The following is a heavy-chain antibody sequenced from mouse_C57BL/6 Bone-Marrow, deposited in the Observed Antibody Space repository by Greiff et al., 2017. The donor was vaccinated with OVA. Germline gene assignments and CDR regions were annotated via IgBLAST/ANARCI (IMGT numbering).Heavy chain of an antibody. CDR1: GYTFTSYG. J-gene: IGHJ4*01. D-gene: IGHD1-1*01. CDR3: ARVSYGSSYGLYDYAMDY. CDR2: IYIGNGYT. Sequence: EVQVVESGAELVRPGSSVKMSCKTSGYTFTSYGINWVKQRPGQGLEWIGYIYIGNGYTEYNEKFKGKATLTSDTSSSTAYMQLSSLTSEDSAIYLCARVSYGSSYGLYDYAMDYWGQGTAVTVSS. V-gene: IGHV1-58*01.